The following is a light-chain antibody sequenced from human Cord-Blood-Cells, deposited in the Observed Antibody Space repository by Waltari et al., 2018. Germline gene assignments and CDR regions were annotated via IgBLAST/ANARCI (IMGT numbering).Light chain of an antibody. CDR1: QRVSSSY. V-gene: IGKV3-20*01. CDR2: GAS. J-gene: IGKJ2*03. CDR3: QQYGSSPPYS. Sequence: EIGLTQSPGTLSLSPGERATLTCRASQRVSSSYLCWYQQKPGQAPRLLIYGASSRAHGIPDRLSGSGSGTDFTLTISRLEPEDFAVYYCQQYGSSPPYSFGQGTKLEIK.